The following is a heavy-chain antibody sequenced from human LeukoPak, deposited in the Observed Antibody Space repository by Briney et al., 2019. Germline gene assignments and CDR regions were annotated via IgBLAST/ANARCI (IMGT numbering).Heavy chain of an antibody. J-gene: IGHJ4*02. CDR3: ARDNPATAGTFDY. Sequence: SETLSLTCTVFGGSISSYYWSWIRQPPGKGLEWIGYIYYSGSTNYNPSLKSLVTISVDTSKNQFSLKLSSVTAADTAVYYCARDNPATAGTFDYWGQGTLVTVSS. V-gene: IGHV4-59*01. D-gene: IGHD2-21*02. CDR2: IYYSGST. CDR1: GGSISSYY.